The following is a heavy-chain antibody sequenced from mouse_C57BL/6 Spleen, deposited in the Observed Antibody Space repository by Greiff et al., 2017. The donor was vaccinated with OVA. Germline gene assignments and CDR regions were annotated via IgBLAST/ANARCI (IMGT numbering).Heavy chain of an antibody. D-gene: IGHD1-1*01. CDR2: IDPSDSYT. CDR3: ARAGAYGSSYEFAY. Sequence: QVQLQQPGAELVKPGASVKLSCKASDYTFTSYWMQWVKQRPGQGLEWIGEIDPSDSYTNYNQKFKGKATLTVDTSSSTAYMQLSSLTSEDSAVYYCARAGAYGSSYEFAYWGQGTLVTVSA. J-gene: IGHJ3*01. V-gene: IGHV1-50*01. CDR1: DYTFTSYW.